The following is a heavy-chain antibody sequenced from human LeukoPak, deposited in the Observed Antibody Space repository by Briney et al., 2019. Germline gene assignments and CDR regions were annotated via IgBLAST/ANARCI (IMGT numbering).Heavy chain of an antibody. D-gene: IGHD3-3*01. CDR3: ARDPYWSGNYTGIRYYYYYMDV. CDR2: ISGHNGNT. V-gene: IGHV1-18*04. Sequence: GASVKVSCKASGYTFTGYYMHWARQAPGQGLAWMGWISGHNGNTNYEQKFQGRVTMTTDTSTNTAYMELRSLRSDDTAVYYCARDPYWSGNYTGIRYYYYYMDVWGKGTTVTVSS. J-gene: IGHJ6*03. CDR1: GYTFTGYY.